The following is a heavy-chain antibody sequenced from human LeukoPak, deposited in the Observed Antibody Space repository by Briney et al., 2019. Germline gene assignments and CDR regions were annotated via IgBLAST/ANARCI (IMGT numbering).Heavy chain of an antibody. Sequence: GGSLRLSRSASGFTFSNYAIRWVRQAPGKGLEYVSTISNNGDNTNYADSVEGRFTISRDNSKNTLYLQMSGLRPEDTAVYYCVKAAGSWYGYFDYWGQGTLVTVSS. CDR2: ISNNGDNT. D-gene: IGHD6-13*01. V-gene: IGHV3-64D*06. J-gene: IGHJ4*02. CDR3: VKAAGSWYGYFDY. CDR1: GFTFSNYA.